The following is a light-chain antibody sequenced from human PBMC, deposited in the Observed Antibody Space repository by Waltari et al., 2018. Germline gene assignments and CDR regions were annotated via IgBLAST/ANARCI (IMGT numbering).Light chain of an antibody. J-gene: IGKJ2*01. Sequence: DIQMTQSPTSLSAFVGYSVTITCRASQYTNISINWYQQKPGNAPKLVIYAASTLQSGVPSRFSGSGSGTDFTLTISSLQPEDFATYYCQQSYSHPQTFGQGTKLEI. CDR3: QQSYSHPQT. CDR2: AAS. CDR1: QYTNIS. V-gene: IGKV1-39*01.